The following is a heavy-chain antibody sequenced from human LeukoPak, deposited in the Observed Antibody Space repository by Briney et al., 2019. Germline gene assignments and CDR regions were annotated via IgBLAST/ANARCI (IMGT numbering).Heavy chain of an antibody. V-gene: IGHV3-43*02. D-gene: IGHD3-22*01. Sequence: GGSLRLSCAASGFTFDDYAIHWVRQAPGKGLEWVSLISGDGGSTYYAVSVKGRFTISRDNSKNSVYLQMNSLRTEDTALYFCARTYYYDTAGPLDAFDIWGQGTMVTVSS. J-gene: IGHJ3*02. CDR3: ARTYYYDTAGPLDAFDI. CDR2: ISGDGGST. CDR1: GFTFDDYA.